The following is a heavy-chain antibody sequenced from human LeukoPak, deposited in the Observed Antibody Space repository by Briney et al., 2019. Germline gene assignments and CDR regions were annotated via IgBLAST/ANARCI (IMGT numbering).Heavy chain of an antibody. CDR3: ARRGYSYVKGAFDI. V-gene: IGHV4-59*12. J-gene: IGHJ3*02. CDR1: GGSISSYY. Sequence: SETLSLTCTVSGGSISSYYWSWIRQPPGKGLEWIGYIYYSGSTNYNPSLKSRVTISVDTSKNQFSLKLSSVTAADTAVYYCARRGYSYVKGAFDIWGQGTMVTVSS. CDR2: IYYSGST. D-gene: IGHD5-18*01.